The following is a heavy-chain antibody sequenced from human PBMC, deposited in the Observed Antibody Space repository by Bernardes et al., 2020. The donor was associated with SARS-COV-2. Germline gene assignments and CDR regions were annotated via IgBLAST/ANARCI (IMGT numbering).Heavy chain of an antibody. CDR3: ASSLTMMGELDY. V-gene: IGHV3-30-3*01. CDR2: ISYDGSNK. CDR1: GFTFSSYA. D-gene: IGHD3-10*02. Sequence: GGSLRLSCAASGFTFSSYAMHWVRQAPGKGLEWVAVISYDGSNKYYADSVKGRFTISRDNSKNTLYLQMNSLRAEDTAVYYCASSLTMMGELDYWGQGTLVTVSS. J-gene: IGHJ4*02.